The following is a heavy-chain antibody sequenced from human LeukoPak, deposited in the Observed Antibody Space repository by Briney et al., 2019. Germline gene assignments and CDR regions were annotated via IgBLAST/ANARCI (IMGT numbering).Heavy chain of an antibody. CDR1: GYTFTSYG. CDR3: ARDPGDSGSYYVSFDY. CDR2: ISAYNGNT. V-gene: IGHV1-18*01. D-gene: IGHD1-26*01. J-gene: IGHJ4*02. Sequence: RASVKVSCKASGYTFTSYGISWVRQAPGQGLEWMGWISAYNGNTNYAQKLQGRVTTTTDTSTSTAYMELRSLRSDDTAVYYCARDPGDSGSYYVSFDYWGQGTLVTVSS.